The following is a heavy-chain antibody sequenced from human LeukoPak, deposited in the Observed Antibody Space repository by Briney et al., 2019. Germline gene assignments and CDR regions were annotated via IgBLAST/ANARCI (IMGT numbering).Heavy chain of an antibody. J-gene: IGHJ6*02. CDR2: LSYSGTT. CDR3: ARDTLDRYGMDV. D-gene: IGHD1-1*01. Sequence: TSETLSLTCPVSGGSISSSDTWGWIRQPPGKTLEWIGSLSYSGTTNYNPSLKSRAAISLDMSKNQFSLRVSSVTAADTAVYYCARDTLDRYGMDVWGQGTTVTVSS. V-gene: IGHV4-39*07. CDR1: GGSISSSDT.